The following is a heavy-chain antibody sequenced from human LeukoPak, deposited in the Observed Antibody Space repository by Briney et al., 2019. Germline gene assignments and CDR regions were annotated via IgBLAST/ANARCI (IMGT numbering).Heavy chain of an antibody. CDR3: AHRDMVRGVAPFDY. V-gene: IGHV2-70*12. CDR1: GFSLTTSGMC. D-gene: IGHD3-10*01. Sequence: SGPALVKPTQTLTLTCTFSGFSLTTSGMCVSWIRQPPGKALEWLARIDWDDHIYYSASLKARLSISKDTSKNQVVLTMTNMDPVDTATYYCAHRDMVRGVAPFDYWGQGTLVTVSS. CDR2: IDWDDHI. J-gene: IGHJ4*02.